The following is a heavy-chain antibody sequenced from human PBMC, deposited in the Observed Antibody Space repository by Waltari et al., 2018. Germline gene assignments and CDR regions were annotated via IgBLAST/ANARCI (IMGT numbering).Heavy chain of an antibody. CDR3: ASAPRPMVSAPFDY. CDR1: GFSDYT. D-gene: IGHD2-15*01. V-gene: IGHV3-23*04. J-gene: IGHJ4*02. CDR2: ISNSGDMT. Sequence: EVQLVESGGGLVQPGGSLRLSCSGFGFSDYTMAWVRQAPGKGLEWVSGISNSGDMTSYADSVKGRFTISRDTSKNTLILQMNGLRAEDTAIYYCASAPRPMVSAPFDYWGQGVLVTVSS.